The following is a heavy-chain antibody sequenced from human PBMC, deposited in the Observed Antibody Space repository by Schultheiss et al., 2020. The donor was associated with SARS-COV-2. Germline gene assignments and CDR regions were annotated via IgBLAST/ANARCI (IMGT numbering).Heavy chain of an antibody. CDR2: IYYSGST. CDR3: ARFGLMRGQLWP. CDR1: GGSFSGYY. J-gene: IGHJ5*02. V-gene: IGHV4-34*01. D-gene: IGHD5-18*01. Sequence: SETLSLTCAVYGGSFSGYYWSWIRQPPGKGLEWIGSIYYSGSTYYNPSLKSRVTISVDTSKNQFSLKLSSVTAADTAVYYCARFGLMRGQLWPWGQGTLVTVSS.